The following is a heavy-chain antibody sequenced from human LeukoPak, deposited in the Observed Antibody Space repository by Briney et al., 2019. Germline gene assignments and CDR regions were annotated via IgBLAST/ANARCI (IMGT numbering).Heavy chain of an antibody. V-gene: IGHV1-24*01. D-gene: IGHD1-26*01. CDR1: GYTLTELS. CDR3: ATGSGSHYYYGMDV. J-gene: IGHJ6*02. Sequence: ASVKVPCKVSGYTLTELSMHWVRQAPGKGLEWMGGFDPEDGETIYAQKFQGRVTMTEDTSTDTAYMELSSLRSEDTAVYYCATGSGSHYYYGMDVWGQGTTVTVSS. CDR2: FDPEDGET.